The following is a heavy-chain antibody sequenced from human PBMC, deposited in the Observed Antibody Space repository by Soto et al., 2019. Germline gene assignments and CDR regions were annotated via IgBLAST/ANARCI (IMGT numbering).Heavy chain of an antibody. D-gene: IGHD3-22*01. Sequence: TLSLTCAVSGGSISSGGYSWSWIRQPPGKGLEWIGYIYHSGSTYYNPSLKSRVTISVDRSKNQFSLKLSSVTAADTAVYYCARLYYYDSSGDGLDPWGQVTLVTVSP. CDR3: ARLYYYDSSGDGLDP. V-gene: IGHV4-30-2*01. J-gene: IGHJ5*02. CDR1: GGSISSGGYS. CDR2: IYHSGST.